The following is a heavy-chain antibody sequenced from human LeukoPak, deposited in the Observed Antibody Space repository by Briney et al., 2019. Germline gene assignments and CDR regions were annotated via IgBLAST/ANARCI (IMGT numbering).Heavy chain of an antibody. Sequence: SETLSLTCTVSGYSISGGFYWGWIRQPPGKGLEWIGSLYRGGSTYYNPFLKSRVTISVDTSRNQFSLHLSSVTAADTAVYYCARDTRERGTAYSYFDFWGRGTPVTVSS. CDR1: GYSISGGFY. CDR2: LYRGGST. CDR3: ARDTRERGTAYSYFDF. J-gene: IGHJ2*01. V-gene: IGHV4-38-2*02. D-gene: IGHD7-27*01.